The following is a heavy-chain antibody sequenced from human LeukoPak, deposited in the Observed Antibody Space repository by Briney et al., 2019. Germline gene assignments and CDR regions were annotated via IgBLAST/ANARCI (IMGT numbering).Heavy chain of an antibody. D-gene: IGHD2-15*01. J-gene: IGHJ4*02. CDR2: IYYSGST. CDR3: ARHLTGVVVVAASHYFDY. Sequence: GSLRLSCAASGFTFSSYAMSWVRQPPGKGLEWIGSIYYSGSTYYNPSLKSRVTISVDTSKNQFSLKLSSVTAADTAVYYCARHLTGVVVVAASHYFDYWGQGTLVTVSS. V-gene: IGHV4-38-2*01. CDR1: GFTFSSYA.